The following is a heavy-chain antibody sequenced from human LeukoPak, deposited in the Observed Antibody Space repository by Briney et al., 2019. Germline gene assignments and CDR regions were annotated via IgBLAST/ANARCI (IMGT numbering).Heavy chain of an antibody. CDR2: ISYDGSNK. J-gene: IGHJ3*02. D-gene: IGHD3-22*01. CDR1: GFTFSSYS. V-gene: IGHV3-30*03. Sequence: GGSLRLSCAASGFTFSSYSMNWVRQAPGKGLEWVAVISYDGSNKYYADSVKGRFTISRDNSKNTLYLQMNSLRAEDTAVYYCARDREDSSGYYYVGDAFDIWGQGTMVTVSS. CDR3: ARDREDSSGYYYVGDAFDI.